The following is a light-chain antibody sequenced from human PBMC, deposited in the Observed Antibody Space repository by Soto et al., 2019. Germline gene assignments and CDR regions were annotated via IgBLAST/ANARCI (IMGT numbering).Light chain of an antibody. CDR3: CSYAGSETLI. Sequence: QSALTQPASVSGSPGQSITISCTGTSSDIGSYNLVSWYQQHPGKAPKLMIYEGSKRPSGVSSRFSGSKSGNTASLTISGLQADDEGDYYCCSYAGSETLICGGGTKVTVL. V-gene: IGLV2-23*01. CDR2: EGS. J-gene: IGLJ2*01. CDR1: SSDIGSYNL.